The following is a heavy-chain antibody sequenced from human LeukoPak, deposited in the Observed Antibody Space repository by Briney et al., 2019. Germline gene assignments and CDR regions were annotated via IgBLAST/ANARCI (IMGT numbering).Heavy chain of an antibody. D-gene: IGHD2-8*01. J-gene: IGHJ4*02. CDR2: ISSSGRTM. CDR1: GFTFSSYE. V-gene: IGHV3-48*03. Sequence: GGSLRLSCAASGFTFSSYEMNWVRQAPGKGLEWVSHISSSGRTMYYADSVKGRFTISRDNAKNPLYLQMNSLRAEDTAVYYCARLGSLCRNGVCYGGWGQGILVTVSS. CDR3: ARLGSLCRNGVCYGG.